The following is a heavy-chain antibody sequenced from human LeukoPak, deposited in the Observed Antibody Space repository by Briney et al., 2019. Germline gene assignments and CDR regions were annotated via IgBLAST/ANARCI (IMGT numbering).Heavy chain of an antibody. CDR2: IYTSGST. CDR1: GGSINTYY. J-gene: IGHJ4*02. Sequence: SETLPLTHTVSGGSINTYYRSWIRQPAGKGLEWIGRIYTSGSTNYNPSLKSRLTMSVDTSKNQFSLKLSSVTAADTAVYFCAGEHSGCHYFDIWGQGTLVTVSS. CDR3: AGEHSGCHYFDI. D-gene: IGHD6-19*01. V-gene: IGHV4-4*07.